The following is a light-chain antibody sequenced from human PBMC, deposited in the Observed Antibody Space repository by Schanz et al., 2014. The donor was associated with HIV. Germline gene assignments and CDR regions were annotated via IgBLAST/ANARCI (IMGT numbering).Light chain of an antibody. CDR3: SSYTSSSTLDVV. J-gene: IGLJ2*01. Sequence: QSALTQPRSVSGSPGQSVTISCTGTSSDVGGYNYVSWYQQHPGKAPKLMIYDVSNRPSGVSNRFSGSKSGNTASLTISGLQAEDEADYYCSSYTSSSTLDVVFGGGTKLTVL. CDR2: DVS. CDR1: SSDVGGYNY. V-gene: IGLV2-14*01.